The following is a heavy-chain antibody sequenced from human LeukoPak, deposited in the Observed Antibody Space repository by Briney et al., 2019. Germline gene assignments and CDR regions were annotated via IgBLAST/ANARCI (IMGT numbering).Heavy chain of an antibody. CDR3: ARDLGEEKDY. Sequence: GGSLRLSCEASGFIFSIHSMHWVRQAPGKGLEWVAAMSSDGSSKNYADSVKGRFTTSRDNSRNTLYLQMYSLRPEDTAVYYCARDLGEEKDYWGQGTLVTVSS. D-gene: IGHD2-21*01. CDR2: MSSDGSSK. CDR1: GFIFSIHS. J-gene: IGHJ4*02. V-gene: IGHV3-30-3*01.